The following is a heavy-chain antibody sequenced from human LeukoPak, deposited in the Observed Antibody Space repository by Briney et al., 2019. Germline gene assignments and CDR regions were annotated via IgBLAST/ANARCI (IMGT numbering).Heavy chain of an antibody. CDR1: GFTFSSYG. D-gene: IGHD2-2*01. CDR3: ANGRPVPAARFDY. V-gene: IGHV3-30*02. Sequence: GGSLRLSCAASGFTFSSYGMHWVRQAPGKGLEWVAFIRYDGSNKYYADSVKGRFTISRDNAKNSLYLQMNSLRADDTAVYFCANGRPVPAARFDYWGQGTLVTVSS. CDR2: IRYDGSNK. J-gene: IGHJ4*02.